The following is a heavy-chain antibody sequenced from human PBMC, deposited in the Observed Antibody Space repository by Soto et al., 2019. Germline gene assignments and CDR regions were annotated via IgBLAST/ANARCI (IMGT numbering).Heavy chain of an antibody. V-gene: IGHV1-58*02. J-gene: IGHJ6*04. Sequence: QMQPVQSGPEVKKAGTSVKVSCKASGFTFTSSAMQWVRQARGQRLERIGWIVVGSGNTNYAQKFKEAVDITRYMVTSPAYMEMSSIRAAETGVYYCAEDAAAYCPGDVWGKGTKVAVAS. CDR1: GFTFTSSA. CDR3: AEDAAAYCPGDV. D-gene: IGHD2-21*01. CDR2: IVVGSGNT.